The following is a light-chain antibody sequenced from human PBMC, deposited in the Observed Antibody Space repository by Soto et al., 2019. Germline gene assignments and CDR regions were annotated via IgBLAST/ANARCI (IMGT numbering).Light chain of an antibody. V-gene: IGKV3-11*01. CDR1: QSVSSY. Sequence: EIVWTQSPATLSLSPGERATLSGRASQSVSSYLAWYQQKPGQAPRLLILVASNMATAIPARVSGSGSEIDFTITISSLEPEYLAVYYGQQRSNWLPWTVGQGTKVEIK. CDR2: VAS. CDR3: QQRSNWLPWT. J-gene: IGKJ1*01.